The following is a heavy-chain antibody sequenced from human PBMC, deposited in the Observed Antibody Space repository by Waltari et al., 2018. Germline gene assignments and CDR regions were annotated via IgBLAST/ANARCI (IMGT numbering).Heavy chain of an antibody. CDR3: ARGGSTSESFDV. J-gene: IGHJ3*01. Sequence: QLQLQESGPGLVKPSETLSLTCTVSGGSISSYYWSWIRQSPGKGLEWIGYISYSGSTNYHPSLKSRVTISVDTSKNEVSLKVTYVTPVDTAIYHCARGGSTSESFDVWGQGTMVTVSS. V-gene: IGHV4-59*01. CDR1: GGSISSYY. D-gene: IGHD3-10*01. CDR2: ISYSGST.